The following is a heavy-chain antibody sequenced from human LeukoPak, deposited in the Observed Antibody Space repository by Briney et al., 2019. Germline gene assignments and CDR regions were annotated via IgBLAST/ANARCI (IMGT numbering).Heavy chain of an antibody. CDR3: AKDPNGGNFGEDSLAHFDY. CDR1: GFTFSSYG. D-gene: IGHD4-23*01. V-gene: IGHV3-30*02. J-gene: IGHJ4*02. CDR2: IRYDGSNK. Sequence: PGGSLRLSCAASGFTFSSYGMHWVRQAPGKGLEWVAFIRYDGSNKYYADSVKGRFTISRDNSKNTLYLQMNSLRAEDTAVYYCAKDPNGGNFGEDSLAHFDYWGQGTLVTVSS.